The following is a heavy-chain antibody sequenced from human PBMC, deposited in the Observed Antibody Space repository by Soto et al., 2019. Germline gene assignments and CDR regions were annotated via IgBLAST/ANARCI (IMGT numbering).Heavy chain of an antibody. D-gene: IGHD2-2*01. V-gene: IGHV3-11*04. Sequence: LTCNVSGFSISSSSYYWGWIRQPPGKGLEWISYISNTGATIYYADSVKGRFTISRDDADNSMSLQMSSLRAEDTAVYYCARDFCPVPTCYDLWGQGVLVTVSS. J-gene: IGHJ4*02. CDR2: ISNTGATI. CDR3: ARDFCPVPTCYDL. CDR1: GFSISSSSYY.